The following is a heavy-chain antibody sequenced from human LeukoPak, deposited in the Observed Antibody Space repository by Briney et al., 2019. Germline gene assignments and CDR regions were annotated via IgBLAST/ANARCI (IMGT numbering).Heavy chain of an antibody. CDR1: GYSFTSYY. V-gene: IGHV1-69*05. CDR2: IIPIFGTA. D-gene: IGHD3-22*01. CDR3: ARDLGQNTYYYDSSGYGGPNWFDP. Sequence: GASVKVSCKASGYSFTSYYMHWVRQAPGQGLEWMGGIIPIFGTANYAQKFQGRVTITTDESTSTAYMELSSLRSEDTAVYYCARDLGQNTYYYDSSGYGGPNWFDPWGQGTLVTVSS. J-gene: IGHJ5*02.